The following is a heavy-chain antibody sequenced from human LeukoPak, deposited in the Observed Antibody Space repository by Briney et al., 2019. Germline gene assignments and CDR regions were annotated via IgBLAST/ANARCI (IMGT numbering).Heavy chain of an antibody. CDR1: GFTFSSYA. V-gene: IGHV5-51*01. Sequence: KSGGSLRLSCAASGFTFSSYAMSWVRQMPGKGLEWMGIMYAGDSDTRYSPSFQGQVTISADKSISTAYLQWESLKASDTAMYYCARNWGSSSWYGAFDIWGQGTTVTVSS. CDR3: ARNWGSSSWYGAFDI. J-gene: IGHJ3*02. D-gene: IGHD6-13*01. CDR2: MYAGDSDT.